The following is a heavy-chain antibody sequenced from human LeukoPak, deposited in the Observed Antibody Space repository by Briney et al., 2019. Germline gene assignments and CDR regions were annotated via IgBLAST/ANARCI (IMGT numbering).Heavy chain of an antibody. D-gene: IGHD3-9*01. CDR3: ARALRVISYDILTDYYYYGMDV. CDR1: GVSFSGYY. J-gene: IGHJ6*02. CDR2: INHSGST. V-gene: IGHV4-34*01. Sequence: SETLSLTCAVYGVSFSGYYWSWIRQPPGQGLEWIGVINHSGSTNYNPSLKSRVTISVDTSKNQFSLKLSSVTAADTAVYYCARALRVISYDILTDYYYYGMDVWGQGTTVTVSS.